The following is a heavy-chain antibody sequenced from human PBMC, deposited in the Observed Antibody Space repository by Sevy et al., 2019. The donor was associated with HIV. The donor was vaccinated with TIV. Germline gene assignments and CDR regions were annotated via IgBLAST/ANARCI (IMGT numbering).Heavy chain of an antibody. J-gene: IGHJ3*02. CDR3: AREGPDDYGDYGTAFDI. V-gene: IGHV3-7*01. Sequence: GGSLRLSCAASGFTFSSYWMSWVRQAPGKGLEWVANIKQDGSEKYYVDSVKGRFTISRDNAKNSLYLQMNSLRAEDTAVYYCAREGPDDYGDYGTAFDIWGQRTMVTVSS. CDR1: GFTFSSYW. CDR2: IKQDGSEK. D-gene: IGHD4-17*01.